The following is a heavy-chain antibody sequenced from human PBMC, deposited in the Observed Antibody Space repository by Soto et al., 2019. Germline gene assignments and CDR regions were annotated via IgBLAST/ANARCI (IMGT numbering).Heavy chain of an antibody. CDR2: INYSGST. D-gene: IGHD2-15*01. CDR1: GVSISSGDFY. V-gene: IGHV4-30-4*01. CDR3: ARQAAYITFDY. Sequence: TLSLTCTVSGVSISSGDFYWSWIRQPPGKGLEWIGSINYSGSTYYNPSLKSRVTISGDTSKTQFSLKLSSVTAADTAVYYCARQAAYITFDYWGQGTLVTSPQ. J-gene: IGHJ4*02.